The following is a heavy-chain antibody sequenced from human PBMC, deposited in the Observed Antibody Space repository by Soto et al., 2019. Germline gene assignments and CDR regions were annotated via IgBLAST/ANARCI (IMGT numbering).Heavy chain of an antibody. CDR3: ARGGATVTTYYFDY. Sequence: GGSLRLSCAASGFTFSSYAMHWVRQAPGKGLEWVAVISYDGSNIYYADSVKGRFTISRDNSKNTLYLQMNSLRAEDTAVYYCARGGATVTTYYFDYWGQGTLVTVSS. V-gene: IGHV3-30*04. CDR2: ISYDGSNI. J-gene: IGHJ4*02. D-gene: IGHD4-4*01. CDR1: GFTFSSYA.